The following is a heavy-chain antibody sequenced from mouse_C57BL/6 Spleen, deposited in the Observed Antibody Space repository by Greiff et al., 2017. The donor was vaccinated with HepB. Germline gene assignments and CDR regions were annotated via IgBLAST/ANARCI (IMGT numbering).Heavy chain of an antibody. CDR1: GFSLTSYG. Sequence: VKLMESGPGLVQPSQSLSITCTVSGFSLTSYGVHWVRQSPGKGLEWLGVIWSGGSTDYNAAFISRLSISKDNSKSQVFFKMNSLQADDTAIYYCARSLSTVVAPDAMDYWGQGTSVTVSS. J-gene: IGHJ4*01. CDR2: IWSGGST. D-gene: IGHD1-1*01. V-gene: IGHV2-2*01. CDR3: ARSLSTVVAPDAMDY.